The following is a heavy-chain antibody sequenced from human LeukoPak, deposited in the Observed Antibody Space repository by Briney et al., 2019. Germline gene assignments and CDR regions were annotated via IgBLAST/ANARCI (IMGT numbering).Heavy chain of an antibody. CDR3: AKDQLNYATVTIDY. Sequence: GGSLRLSCVASGFTFSSRDWMTWVRQAPGKGLEWVANIKQDGSEKNYVDSVKGRFTISRDNAKNSVDLQMNSLRVEDTAVYYCAKDQLNYATVTIDYWGQGTLVTVSS. D-gene: IGHD4-17*01. CDR2: IKQDGSEK. CDR1: GFTFSSRDW. V-gene: IGHV3-7*03. J-gene: IGHJ4*02.